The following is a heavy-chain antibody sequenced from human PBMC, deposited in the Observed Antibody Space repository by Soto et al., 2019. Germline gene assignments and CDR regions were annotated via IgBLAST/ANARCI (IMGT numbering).Heavy chain of an antibody. CDR1: GYTFTSYG. D-gene: IGHD3-22*01. CDR3: ARGAPPFTIIVGVTTNYNAFDF. Sequence: ASVKVSCKASGYTFTSYGISWVRQAPGQGLEWMGWISAYNGNTNYAQKLQGRVTMTTDTSTSTAYMELRSLRSDDTAVYYCARGAPPFTIIVGVTTNYNAFDFWGQGTMVTVSS. J-gene: IGHJ3*01. CDR2: ISAYNGNT. V-gene: IGHV1-18*01.